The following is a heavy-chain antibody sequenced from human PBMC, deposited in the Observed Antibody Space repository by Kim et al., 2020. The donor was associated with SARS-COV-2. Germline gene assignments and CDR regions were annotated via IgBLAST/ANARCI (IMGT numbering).Heavy chain of an antibody. V-gene: IGHV4-39*01. J-gene: IGHJ4*02. CDR3: ARRRRDGHNFDY. D-gene: IGHD3-10*01. Sequence: YYTPSLKRRVTISVDTSRNQFPLKLSSVTAAETAVYYCARRRRDGHNFDYWGQGTLVTVSS.